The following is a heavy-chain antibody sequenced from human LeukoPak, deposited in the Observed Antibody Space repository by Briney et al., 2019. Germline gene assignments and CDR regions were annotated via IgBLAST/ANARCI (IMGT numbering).Heavy chain of an antibody. D-gene: IGHD6-19*01. CDR2: ISYDGSNK. CDR3: ARAVAGLDY. J-gene: IGHJ4*02. V-gene: IGHV3-30*04. CDR1: GFTFSSYA. Sequence: GRSLRLSCAASGFTFSSYAMHWVRRAPGKGLEWVAVISYDGSNKYYADSVKGRFTISRDNSKNTLYLQMNSLRAEDTAVYYCARAVAGLDYWGQGTLVTVSS.